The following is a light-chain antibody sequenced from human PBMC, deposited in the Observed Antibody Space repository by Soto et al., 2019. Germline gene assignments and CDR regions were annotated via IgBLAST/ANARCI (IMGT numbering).Light chain of an antibody. V-gene: IGKV3-11*01. Sequence: EIVLTQSAATLSLSPGDRATLSCRASQSVGSYLGWYQQRPGQAPRLLIYDASNRATGIPARFSGSGSGTDVTLTISSLEPEDFAFYYCQQRSDWPSTFGGGTKVEIK. CDR3: QQRSDWPST. CDR2: DAS. CDR1: QSVGSY. J-gene: IGKJ4*01.